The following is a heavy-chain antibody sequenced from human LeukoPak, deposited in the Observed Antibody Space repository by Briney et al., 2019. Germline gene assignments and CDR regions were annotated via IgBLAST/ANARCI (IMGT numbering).Heavy chain of an antibody. CDR2: INHSGST. Sequence: SETLSLTCAVYGGSFSGYYWSWIRQPPGKGLEWIGEINHSGSTNYNPSLKSRVTISVDTSKNQFSLKLSSVTAADTAVYYCARSPPRSPPSGSGIHKRGYFDYWGQGTLVTVSS. V-gene: IGHV4-34*01. CDR3: ARSPPRSPPSGSGIHKRGYFDY. CDR1: GGSFSGYY. D-gene: IGHD3-10*01. J-gene: IGHJ4*02.